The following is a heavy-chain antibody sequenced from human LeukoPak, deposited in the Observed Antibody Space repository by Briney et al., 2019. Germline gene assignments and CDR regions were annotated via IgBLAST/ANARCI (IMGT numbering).Heavy chain of an antibody. J-gene: IGHJ4*02. V-gene: IGHV1-18*01. D-gene: IGHD6-13*01. CDR2: ISAYNGNT. Sequence: ASVKVSCKASGYTFTTYGISWVRQAPGQGLEWMGWISAYNGNTNYAQKLQVRVTVTTDTSTSTAYMELRSLRSDGTAVYYCARALAAGGFYDNWGQGTLVTVSS. CDR3: ARALAAGGFYDN. CDR1: GYTFTTYG.